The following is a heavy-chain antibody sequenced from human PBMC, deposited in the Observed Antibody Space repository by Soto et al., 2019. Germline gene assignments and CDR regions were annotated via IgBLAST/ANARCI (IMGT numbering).Heavy chain of an antibody. D-gene: IGHD2-8*01. CDR1: GFTFSNYG. J-gene: IGHJ6*02. V-gene: IGHV1-18*01. Sequence: GASVKVSFKASGFTFSNYGLNWLRQAPGQGLEWMGWVSANNGHTNYAQNLQGRVSMTTDTSTSTAYMELRGLTFDDTAVYYCARDIESVTAKHFFYYYAMDVWGRGTTVTVSS. CDR2: VSANNGHT. CDR3: ARDIESVTAKHFFYYYAMDV.